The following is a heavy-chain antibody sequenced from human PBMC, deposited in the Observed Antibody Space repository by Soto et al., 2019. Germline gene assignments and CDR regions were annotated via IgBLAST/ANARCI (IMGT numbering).Heavy chain of an antibody. CDR1: GYTFTSYG. CDR3: ARLDYGDYMAFDY. J-gene: IGHJ4*02. CDR2: ISAYNGNT. V-gene: IGHV1-18*01. D-gene: IGHD4-17*01. Sequence: QVQLVQSGAEVKKPGASVKVSCKASGYTFTSYGISWVRQAPGQGLEWMGWISAYNGNTNYAQRLQGRVTMTTDTSKRTAYMELRSLRSGDTAVYYCARLDYGDYMAFDYRGQGTLVAVSS.